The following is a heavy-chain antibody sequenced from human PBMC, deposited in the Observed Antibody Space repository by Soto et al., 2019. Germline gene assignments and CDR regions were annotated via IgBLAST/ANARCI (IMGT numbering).Heavy chain of an antibody. J-gene: IGHJ6*02. CDR3: ARGGVPYYYYYYGMDV. V-gene: IGHV3-53*01. D-gene: IGHD1-1*01. Sequence: EVQLVESGGGWIQPGGSLRLSCAASGFTVSSNYMSWVRQAPGKGLEWVSVIYSGGSTYYADSVKGRFTISRDNSKNTLYLQMNSLRAEDTAVYYCARGGVPYYYYYYGMDVWGQGTTVTVSS. CDR1: GFTVSSNY. CDR2: IYSGGST.